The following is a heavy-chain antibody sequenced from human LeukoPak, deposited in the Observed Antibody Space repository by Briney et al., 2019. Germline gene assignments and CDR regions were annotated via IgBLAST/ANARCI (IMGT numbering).Heavy chain of an antibody. D-gene: IGHD6-19*01. Sequence: GASVKVSCKASGYIFTSYGISWVRQAPGQGLEWMGWISAYNGNTNYAQKLQGRVTMTTGTSTSTAYMELRSLRSDDTAVYYCARESLGSGQNNWFDPWGQGTLVTVSS. V-gene: IGHV1-18*01. CDR2: ISAYNGNT. J-gene: IGHJ5*02. CDR3: ARESLGSGQNNWFDP. CDR1: GYIFTSYG.